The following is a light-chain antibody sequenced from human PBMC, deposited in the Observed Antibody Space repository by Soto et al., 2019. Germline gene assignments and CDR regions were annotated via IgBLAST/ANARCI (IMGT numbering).Light chain of an antibody. J-gene: IGKJ1*01. CDR2: DAS. CDR3: QQYCSSPPT. Sequence: ELTQSPGTLSLSPGERATLSCRASQSVTSTFLAWYQQKPGQAPRLLIHDASSRATGIPDRFSGSGSGTDFTLTISRLEPEDFALYYCQQYCSSPPTFGQGTKVEIK. V-gene: IGKV3-20*01. CDR1: QSVTSTF.